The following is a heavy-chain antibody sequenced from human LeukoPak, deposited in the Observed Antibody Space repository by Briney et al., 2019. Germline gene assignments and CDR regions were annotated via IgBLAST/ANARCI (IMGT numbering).Heavy chain of an antibody. Sequence: GGSLRLPCAASGFTFNTYTMKWVRQAPGKGLEWVSIISSGSSAIFSADALKGRFTISRDDAKNLLYLDMNSLRAEDTAVYYCARGHTAVTRHFDFWGQGTLVTVSS. CDR2: ISSGSSAI. CDR3: ARGHTAVTRHFDF. CDR1: GFTFNTYT. D-gene: IGHD6-19*01. J-gene: IGHJ4*02. V-gene: IGHV3-21*01.